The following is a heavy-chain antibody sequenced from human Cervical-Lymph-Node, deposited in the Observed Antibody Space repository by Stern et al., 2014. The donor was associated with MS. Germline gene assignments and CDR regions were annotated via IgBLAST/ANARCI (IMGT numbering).Heavy chain of an antibody. V-gene: IGHV5-51*03. D-gene: IGHD5-24*01. Sequence: EVQLEESGAEARKPGESLKISCKGSVDSFSGYWIGWGRPRPGKGLERVGILYPGDSDTRYSPSFQGQVTMSADKSHNTAYLQWSSLKASDTAIYYCARRIRDGYDWDAFNIWGQGTMVTVSS. CDR2: LYPGDSDT. J-gene: IGHJ3*02. CDR3: ARRIRDGYDWDAFNI. CDR1: VDSFSGYW.